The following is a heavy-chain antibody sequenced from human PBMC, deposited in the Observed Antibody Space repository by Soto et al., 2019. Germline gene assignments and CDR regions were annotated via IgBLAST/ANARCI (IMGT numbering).Heavy chain of an antibody. D-gene: IGHD3-16*02. CDR3: ARDFRLSPYYYYGMDV. J-gene: IGHJ6*02. CDR1: GGSVSSGSYY. V-gene: IGHV4-61*01. Sequence: SETLSLTCTVSGGSVSSGSYYWSWIRQPPGKGLEWIGYIYYSGSTNYNPSLKSRVTISVDTSKNQFSLKLSSVTAADTAVYYCARDFRLSPYYYYGMDVWGQGTTVTVPS. CDR2: IYYSGST.